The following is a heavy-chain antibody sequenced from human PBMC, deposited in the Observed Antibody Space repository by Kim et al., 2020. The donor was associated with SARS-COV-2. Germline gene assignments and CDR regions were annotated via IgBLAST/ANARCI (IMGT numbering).Heavy chain of an antibody. CDR3: TVRGYCSSTTHCPNQL. CDR2: IKTKSNGGTT. CDR1: GFIFTNAW. J-gene: IGHJ4*02. V-gene: IGHV3-15*01. Sequence: GGSLRLSCATSGFIFTNAWMSWVRQVPGKGLEWVGRIKTKSNGGTTDYAAPVKGRFTISRDDSKNTLFLQMNSLKTEDTAVYYCTVRGYCSSTTHCPNQLWGQGTLVTVSS. D-gene: IGHD2-2*01.